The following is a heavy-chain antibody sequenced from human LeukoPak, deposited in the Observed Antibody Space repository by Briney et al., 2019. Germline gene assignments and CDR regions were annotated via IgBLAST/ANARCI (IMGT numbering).Heavy chain of an antibody. CDR1: GFTFSSYG. D-gene: IGHD3-16*01. Sequence: GFLRLSCAASGFTFSSYGMHWIRQAPGKGLEWVAFIRNDGSIIYNADSVKGRFTISRDNSKNTLYLQMNSLRADDTAVYYCAKDTPLCYFDYWGQGTLVTVSS. CDR2: IRNDGSII. J-gene: IGHJ4*02. V-gene: IGHV3-30*02. CDR3: AKDTPLCYFDY.